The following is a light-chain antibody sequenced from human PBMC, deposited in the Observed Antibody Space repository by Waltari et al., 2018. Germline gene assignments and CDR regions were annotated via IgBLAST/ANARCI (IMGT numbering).Light chain of an antibody. CDR3: SSYASRTSFAI. CDR2: EVT. Sequence: QSALTQPASVSGPPGQSITISYPGTNSDLGSFHLVSLYQQHPGRAPKLVIHEVTKRPSGISDRFSGSKSGNMASLTISGLQAEDEADYYCSSYASRTSFAIFGGGTKLTVL. V-gene: IGLV2-23*02. CDR1: NSDLGSFHL. J-gene: IGLJ2*01.